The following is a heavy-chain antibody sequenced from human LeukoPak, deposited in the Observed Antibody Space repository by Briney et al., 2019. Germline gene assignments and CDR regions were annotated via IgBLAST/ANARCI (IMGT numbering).Heavy chain of an antibody. J-gene: IGHJ4*02. V-gene: IGHV1-2*02. CDR1: GYTFTVYY. CDR3: ARDWSVGLLDLY. D-gene: IGHD3-3*01. CDR2: IYPNSGGT. Sequence: ASVKVSFKASGYTFTVYYMHWVRQAPGQGLEWMGWIYPNSGGTNYARKFRGRVTMTRDTSISTAYLELSRLRSDDTAVYYCARDWSVGLLDLYWRQRTLVTVSS.